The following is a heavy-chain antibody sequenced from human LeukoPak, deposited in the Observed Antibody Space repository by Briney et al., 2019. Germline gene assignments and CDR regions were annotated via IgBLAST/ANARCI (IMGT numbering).Heavy chain of an antibody. Sequence: GGSLRLSCAASGFTFSRYAMHWVRQAPGKGLEWVAVISYDGSNKYYADSVKGRFTISRDNSKNTLYPQMNSLRAEDTAVYYCARGSDGWSLLDYWGQGTLVPVSS. J-gene: IGHJ4*02. D-gene: IGHD5-24*01. CDR1: GFTFSRYA. V-gene: IGHV3-30-3*01. CDR2: ISYDGSNK. CDR3: ARGSDGWSLLDY.